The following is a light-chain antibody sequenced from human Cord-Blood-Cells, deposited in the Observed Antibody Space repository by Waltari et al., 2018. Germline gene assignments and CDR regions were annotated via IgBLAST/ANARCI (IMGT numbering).Light chain of an antibody. CDR3: QQFNSYPLT. Sequence: IQLTQSPSSLSASVGDRVTITCRASQGISIALAWYQQKPGKAPKLLIYDAASFESAVPSRFIGSGSGTDFTLTISSLQPEDFATYYCQQFNSYPLTVGGGTNVEIK. CDR2: DAA. CDR1: QGISIA. V-gene: IGKV1-13*02. J-gene: IGKJ4*01.